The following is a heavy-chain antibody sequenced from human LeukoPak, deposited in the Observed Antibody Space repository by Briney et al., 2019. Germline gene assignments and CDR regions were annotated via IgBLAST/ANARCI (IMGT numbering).Heavy chain of an antibody. J-gene: IGHJ4*02. CDR3: ARKQDYGDYLQYFDY. Sequence: GGSLRLSCAGSGFTFSSYAMNWVRQAPGKGLEWVSCITTSSTYIYYADSVKGRFTISRDNAKNSLYLQMNSLRAEDTAVYYCARKQDYGDYLQYFDYWGQGTLVTVSS. CDR2: ITTSSTYI. CDR1: GFTFSSYA. D-gene: IGHD4-17*01. V-gene: IGHV3-21*01.